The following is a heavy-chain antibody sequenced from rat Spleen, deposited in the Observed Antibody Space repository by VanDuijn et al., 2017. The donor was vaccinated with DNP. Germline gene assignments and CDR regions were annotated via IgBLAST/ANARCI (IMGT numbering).Heavy chain of an antibody. V-gene: IGHV5S23*01. CDR2: ITTSGDST. J-gene: IGHJ2*01. CDR3: ARGGRSYFDY. D-gene: IGHD1-11*01. CDR1: GFTFSDYA. Sequence: EVQLVESGGGLVQPGNSLKLSCAASGFTFSDYAMAWIRQVPGKGLEWVASITTSGDSTSSPDSVKGRFTISRDNAKNTLYLQMNSLRSEDTATYYCARGGRSYFDYWGQGVMVTVSS.